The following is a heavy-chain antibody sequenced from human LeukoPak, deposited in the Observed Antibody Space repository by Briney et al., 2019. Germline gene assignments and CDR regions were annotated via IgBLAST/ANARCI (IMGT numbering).Heavy chain of an antibody. CDR2: ISSSSSYI. Sequence: KPGGSLRLSCAASGFTFSDYYMSWIRQAPGKGLEWVSSISSSSSYIYYADSVKGRFTISRDNAKNSLYLQMNSLRAEDTAVYYCARAPSEGAYYYDSSAEDYWGQGTLVTVSS. CDR1: GFTFSDYY. V-gene: IGHV3-11*06. J-gene: IGHJ4*02. D-gene: IGHD3-22*01. CDR3: ARAPSEGAYYYDSSAEDY.